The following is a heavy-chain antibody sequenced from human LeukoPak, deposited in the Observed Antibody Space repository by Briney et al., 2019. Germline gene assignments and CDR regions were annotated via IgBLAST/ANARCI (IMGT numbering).Heavy chain of an antibody. CDR1: GFTFSSYD. CDR3: ARGRLALYFGDDF. CDR2: ISTSGSTT. V-gene: IGHV3-48*03. J-gene: IGHJ4*02. Sequence: PGGSLRLSCAASGFTFSSYDMNWVRQAPGKGLEWVSYISTSGSTTYYADSAKGRFTISRDNAKNSLFLQMNSLRAEDTAVYYCARGRLALYFGDDFWGQGPLVTVSS. D-gene: IGHD3-10*01.